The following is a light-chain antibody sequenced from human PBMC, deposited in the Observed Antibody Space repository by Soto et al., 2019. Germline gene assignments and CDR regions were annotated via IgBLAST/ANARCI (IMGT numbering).Light chain of an antibody. V-gene: IGKV2-28*01. CDR3: MQTLQTWT. Sequence: DIVMTQSPLSLPVTPGEPASISCRSSQSLLHSNGYNYLDWYLQRPGQSPQLLIYLGSHRASGVPDRFSGSESGTDFTLKISRVEAEDVGVYYCMQTLQTWTFGQGTKV. CDR1: QSLLHSNGYNY. CDR2: LGS. J-gene: IGKJ1*01.